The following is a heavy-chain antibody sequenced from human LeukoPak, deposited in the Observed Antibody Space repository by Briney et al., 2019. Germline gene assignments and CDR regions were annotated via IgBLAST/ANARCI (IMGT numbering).Heavy chain of an antibody. CDR3: ASLTPAGYSSSWYPEIFDY. D-gene: IGHD6-13*01. CDR2: INPNSGGT. Sequence: GASVKVSCKASGYTFTGYYMHWVRQAPGQGLEWMGRINPNSGGTNYAQKFQGRVTMTRDTSISTAYMELSRLRSDDTAVYYCASLTPAGYSSSWYPEIFDYWGQGTLVTVSS. CDR1: GYTFTGYY. V-gene: IGHV1-2*06. J-gene: IGHJ4*02.